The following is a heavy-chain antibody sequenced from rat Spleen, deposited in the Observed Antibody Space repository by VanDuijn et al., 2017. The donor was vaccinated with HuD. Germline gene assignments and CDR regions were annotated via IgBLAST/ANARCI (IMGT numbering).Heavy chain of an antibody. Sequence: EVQLVESGGGLVQPGRSLKLSCAASGFTFTNYDMAWVRQAPTKGLEWVASISSSGDKTYYRDSVKGRFTVSRDDAKSTLYLQMDSLRSEDTATYYCATHGGLYNWFAYWGQGTLVTVSS. J-gene: IGHJ3*01. CDR2: ISSSGDKT. CDR3: ATHGGLYNWFAY. CDR1: GFTFTNYD. V-gene: IGHV5-25*01.